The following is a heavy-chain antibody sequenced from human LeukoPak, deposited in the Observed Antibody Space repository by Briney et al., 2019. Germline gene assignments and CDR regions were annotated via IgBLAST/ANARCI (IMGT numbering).Heavy chain of an antibody. CDR2: IYYTGST. D-gene: IGHD1-7*01. CDR1: GGSISSYF. Sequence: SETLSLTCTVSGGSISSYFWSWIRQPPGKGLEYIGYIYYTGSTNYNPSLKSRVTISVDTSKNQFSLKLRSVTAADTAMYYCARENYERTFFDYWGQGTLVTVSS. V-gene: IGHV4-59*01. CDR3: ARENYERTFFDY. J-gene: IGHJ4*02.